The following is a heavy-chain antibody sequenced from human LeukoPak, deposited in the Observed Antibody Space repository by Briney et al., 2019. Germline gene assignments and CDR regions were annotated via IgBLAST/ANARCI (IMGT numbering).Heavy chain of an antibody. V-gene: IGHV1-69*13. CDR3: ASLMATKFFCYFDY. CDR2: IIPIFGTA. J-gene: IGHJ4*02. CDR1: GGTFISYA. Sequence: SVKVSCKASGGTFISYAISWVRQAPGQGLEWMGGIIPIFGTANYAQKFQGRVTITADESTSTAYMELSSLRSEDTAVYYCASLMATKFFCYFDYWGQGTLVTVSS. D-gene: IGHD5-24*01.